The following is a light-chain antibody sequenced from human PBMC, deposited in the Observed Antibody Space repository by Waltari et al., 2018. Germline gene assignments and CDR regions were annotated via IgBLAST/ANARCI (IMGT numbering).Light chain of an antibody. CDR2: DVS. J-gene: IGLJ3*02. CDR1: SSDVGYYNY. CDR3: SSYTTSTTLV. V-gene: IGLV2-14*01. Sequence: QSALTQPASVSGSPGQSITISCTGPSSDVGYYNYVSWYQQHPGKAPKLMIYDVSKRPSGVSNRFSGSKSGNTASLTISGLQAEDEADYYCSSYTTSTTLVFGGGTKLTVL.